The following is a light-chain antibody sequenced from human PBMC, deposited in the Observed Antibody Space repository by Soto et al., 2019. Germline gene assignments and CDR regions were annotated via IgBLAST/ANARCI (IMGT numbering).Light chain of an antibody. CDR1: SSDVGAYNY. V-gene: IGLV2-8*01. J-gene: IGLJ1*01. CDR3: CSYAGSDTYV. CDR2: EVS. Sequence: QSVLTQPPSASGSPAQSVTISCTGTSSDVGAYNYVSWYQQHPGKAPKLLIYEVSKRPSGVPDRFSGSKSGNTASLTVSGLQAEDEADYYRCSYAGSDTYVFGTGTKVTVL.